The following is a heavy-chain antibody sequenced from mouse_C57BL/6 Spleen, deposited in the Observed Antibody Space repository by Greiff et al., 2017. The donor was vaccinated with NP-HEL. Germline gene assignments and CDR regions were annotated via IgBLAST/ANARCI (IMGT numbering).Heavy chain of an antibody. V-gene: IGHV5-9*01. J-gene: IGHJ4*01. CDR1: GFTFSSYT. CDR3: ARHGNYAMDY. CDR2: ISGGGGNT. Sequence: DVKLVESGGGLVKPGGSLKLSCAASGFTFSSYTMSWVRQTPEKRLEWVATISGGGGNTYYPDSVKGRFTISRDNAKNTLYLQMSSLRSEDTALYYCARHGNYAMDYWGQGTSVTVSS. D-gene: IGHD1-1*02.